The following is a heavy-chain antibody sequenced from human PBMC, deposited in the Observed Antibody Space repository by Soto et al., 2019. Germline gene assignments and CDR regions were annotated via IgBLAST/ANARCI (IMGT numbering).Heavy chain of an antibody. CDR2: INAGNGNT. Sequence: ASVKVSCKASGYTFTRYAMHWVRQAPGQRLEWMGWINAGNGNTKYSQKFQGRVTITRDTSASTAYMELSSLRSEDTAVYYCAREHDYGDYVPWGQGTLVTVSS. CDR3: AREHDYGDYVP. V-gene: IGHV1-3*01. CDR1: GYTFTRYA. D-gene: IGHD4-17*01. J-gene: IGHJ5*02.